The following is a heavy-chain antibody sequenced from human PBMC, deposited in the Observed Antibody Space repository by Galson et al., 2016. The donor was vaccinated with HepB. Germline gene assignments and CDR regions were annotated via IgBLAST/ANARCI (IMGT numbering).Heavy chain of an antibody. V-gene: IGHV3-72*01. Sequence: SLRLSCAVSGFTFSDHHMDWVRQAPGKGLEWVGRIRNKARSYTTEYAASVKGRFTIPRDDSKNSMYLQMNTLQREDTAVYYCARLYNGGYRDQHWGQGALVTVSS. J-gene: IGHJ1*01. CDR1: GFTFSDHH. CDR2: IRNKARSYTT. CDR3: ARLYNGGYRDQH. D-gene: IGHD1-26*01.